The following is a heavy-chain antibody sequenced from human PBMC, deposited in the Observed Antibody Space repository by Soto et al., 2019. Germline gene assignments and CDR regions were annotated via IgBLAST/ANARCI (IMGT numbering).Heavy chain of an antibody. CDR2: INHSGST. CDR1: GGSLSGYY. Sequence: SETLSLTCAVYGGSLSGYYWSWIRQPPGKGLEWIGEINHSGSTNYNPSLKSRVTISVDTSKNQFSLKLSSVTAADTAVYYCARQGRGYSYGLTYYYYMDVWGKGTTVTVSS. J-gene: IGHJ6*03. CDR3: ARQGRGYSYGLTYYYYMDV. V-gene: IGHV4-34*01. D-gene: IGHD5-18*01.